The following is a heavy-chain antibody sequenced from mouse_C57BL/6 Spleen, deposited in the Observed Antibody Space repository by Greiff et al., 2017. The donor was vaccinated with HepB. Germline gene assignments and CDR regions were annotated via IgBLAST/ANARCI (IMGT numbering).Heavy chain of an antibody. CDR3: ARPSDYYGSSYRWYFDV. Sequence: VQLQQPGAELVRPGSSVKLSCKASGYTFTSYWLHWVKQRPIQGLEWIGNIDPSDSETHYNQKFKDKATLTVDKSSSTAYMQLSSLTSEDSAVYYCARPSDYYGSSYRWYFDVWGTGTTVTVSS. CDR1: GYTFTSYW. CDR2: IDPSDSET. V-gene: IGHV1-52*01. J-gene: IGHJ1*03. D-gene: IGHD1-1*01.